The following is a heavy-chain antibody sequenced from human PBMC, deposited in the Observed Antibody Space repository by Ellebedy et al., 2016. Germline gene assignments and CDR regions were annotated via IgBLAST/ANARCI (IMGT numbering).Heavy chain of an antibody. D-gene: IGHD2-21*02. V-gene: IGHV3-48*04. CDR2: IDNRGEAI. CDR3: ARNRGVVVMTALQQYFDL. CDR1: GFTFSSYS. Sequence: GESLKISXAASGFTFSSYSMNWIRQAPGKGPEWLAHIDNRGEAIYYKDSVEGRFIVSRDNAKNSLYLQMNSLRADDTAIYYCARNRGVVVMTALQQYFDLWGRGTLVTVSS. J-gene: IGHJ2*01.